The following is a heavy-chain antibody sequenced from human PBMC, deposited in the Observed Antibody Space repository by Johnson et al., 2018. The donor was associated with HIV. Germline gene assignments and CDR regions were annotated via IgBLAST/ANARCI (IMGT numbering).Heavy chain of an antibody. D-gene: IGHD3-22*01. CDR3: AKDREYYYDSAAFDI. V-gene: IGHV3-33*06. CDR1: GFTFDDYG. CDR2: IWYDGSNK. Sequence: QVQLVESGGGVVRPGGSLRLSCAASGFTFDDYGMSWVRQAPGKGLEWVAVIWYDGSNKYYADSVKGRFTISRDNSKNTLYLQMNSLRAEDTAVYYCAKDREYYYDSAAFDIWGQGTMVTVSS. J-gene: IGHJ3*02.